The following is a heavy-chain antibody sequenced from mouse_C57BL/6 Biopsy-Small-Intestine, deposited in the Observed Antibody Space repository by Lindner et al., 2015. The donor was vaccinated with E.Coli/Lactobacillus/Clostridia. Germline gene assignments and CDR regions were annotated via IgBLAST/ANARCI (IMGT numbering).Heavy chain of an antibody. J-gene: IGHJ2*01. CDR2: ISSGSSTI. CDR3: TRGNDGSFDY. D-gene: IGHD2-3*01. Sequence: VQLQESGGGLVKPGGSLKLSCAASGFTFSGYGMHWVRQAPEKGLEWVAYISSGSSTIYYADPVKGRFTISRDNAKNTLFLQMTSLRSEDTAMYYCTRGNDGSFDYWGQGTTLTVSS. V-gene: IGHV5-17*01. CDR1: GFTFSGYG.